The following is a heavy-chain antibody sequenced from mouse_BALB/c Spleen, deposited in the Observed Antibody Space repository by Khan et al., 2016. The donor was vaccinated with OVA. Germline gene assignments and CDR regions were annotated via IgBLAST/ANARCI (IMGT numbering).Heavy chain of an antibody. D-gene: IGHD2-4*01. Sequence: QVQLKQSGPGLVQPSQSLSITCTVSGFSLTDYSVHWVRQSPGKGLEWLGVIWSAGSTDYNAAFISRLTISKDNSRSQVFFKMNSLQPNDTAIYDCARRGYDYGRGALFAYWGQGTLVTVSA. CDR3: ARRGYDYGRGALFAY. CDR1: GFSLTDYS. J-gene: IGHJ3*01. V-gene: IGHV2-2*02. CDR2: IWSAGST.